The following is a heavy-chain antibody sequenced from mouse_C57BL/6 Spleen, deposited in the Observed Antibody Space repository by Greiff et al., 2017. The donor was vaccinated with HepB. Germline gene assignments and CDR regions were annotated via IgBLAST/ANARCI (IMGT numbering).Heavy chain of an antibody. CDR1: GFTFSDYG. CDR2: ISRGSSTN. CDR3: ARLDTTVAGAMDY. J-gene: IGHJ4*01. D-gene: IGHD1-1*01. Sequence: EVKLVESGGGLVKPGGSLKLSCAASGFTFSDYGMHWVRQAPEKGLEWVAYISRGSSTNYYADTVKGRFTISRDNAKNTLFLQMTSLRSEDTAVYYCARLDTTVAGAMDYWGQGTSVTVSS. V-gene: IGHV5-17*01.